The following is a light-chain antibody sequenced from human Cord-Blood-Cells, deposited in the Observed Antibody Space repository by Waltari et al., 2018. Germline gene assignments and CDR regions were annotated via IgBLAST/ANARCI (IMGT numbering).Light chain of an antibody. Sequence: DIQMTQSPSPLSASVGDRVTTTCRASQSISSYLNWYQQKPWKAPKLLIYAASSLQSGVPSRFSCSGSGTEFTLPISSLQPEDFATYYCQQSYSTPRTFGQGTKVEIK. CDR1: QSISSY. J-gene: IGKJ1*01. CDR2: AAS. V-gene: IGKV1-39*01. CDR3: QQSYSTPRT.